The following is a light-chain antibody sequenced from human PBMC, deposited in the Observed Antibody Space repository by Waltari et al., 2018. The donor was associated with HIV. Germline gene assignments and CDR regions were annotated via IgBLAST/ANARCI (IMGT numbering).Light chain of an antibody. CDR2: DVS. Sequence: QSALTQPRSVSGSPGQSVTISCTGTSSDVGDSLYVSWYRQNPGKVPKLMIYDVSKRPSGVPDRFSGSRSGNTASLTISGLQAEDEADYFCCSYAGNYSYVFGGGSRVTVL. V-gene: IGLV2-11*01. CDR3: CSYAGNYSYV. CDR1: SSDVGDSLY. J-gene: IGLJ1*01.